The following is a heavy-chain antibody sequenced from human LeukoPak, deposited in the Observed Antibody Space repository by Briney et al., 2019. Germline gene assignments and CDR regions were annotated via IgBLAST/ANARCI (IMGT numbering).Heavy chain of an antibody. Sequence: SETLSLTCTVSRCSVTIGSYYWSWIRQPPGKGLEWIGYIYCSGSTNYNPSLKSRVTISLDTSKNQFSLKQIAVITADTAVYYCAIDLWSYESGFDPWGQGILVTVSS. CDR3: AIDLWSYESGFDP. CDR1: RCSVTIGSYY. V-gene: IGHV4-61*01. D-gene: IGHD3-10*01. J-gene: IGHJ5*02. CDR2: IYCSGST.